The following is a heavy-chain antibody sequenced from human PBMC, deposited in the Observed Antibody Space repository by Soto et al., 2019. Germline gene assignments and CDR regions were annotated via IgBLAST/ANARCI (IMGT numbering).Heavy chain of an antibody. Sequence: GRHCVSKTTSKGLELVAVISYDGSNKYYADSVKGRFTISRDNSKNTLYLQMNSLRAEDTAVYYCARGRNRGIVVVVAAGFSAFDYWGQGTLVTVSS. V-gene: IGHV3-30-3*01. J-gene: IGHJ4*02. CDR2: ISYDGSNK. CDR1: G. D-gene: IGHD2-15*01. CDR3: ARGRNRGIVVVVAAGFSAFDY.